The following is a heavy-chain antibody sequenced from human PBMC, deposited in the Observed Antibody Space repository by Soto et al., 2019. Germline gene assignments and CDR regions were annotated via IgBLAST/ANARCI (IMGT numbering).Heavy chain of an antibody. Sequence: QVQLQESGPGLVKPSQTLSLTCTVSGGSISSGGYYWSWIRQHPGKGLEWIGYIYYSGSTYYNPSVKSLVTILVETSNNQFARKLSSVTAADAAVYYCARLPHFGDYSDYYYYGMDVWGQGTTVTVSS. CDR1: GGSISSGGYY. CDR3: ARLPHFGDYSDYYYYGMDV. J-gene: IGHJ6*02. CDR2: IYYSGST. D-gene: IGHD4-17*01. V-gene: IGHV4-31*01.